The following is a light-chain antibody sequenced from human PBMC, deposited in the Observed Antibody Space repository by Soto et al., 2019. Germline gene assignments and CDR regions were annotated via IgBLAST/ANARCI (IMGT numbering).Light chain of an antibody. CDR2: DAS. CDR1: QDISNY. V-gene: IGKV1-33*01. CDR3: QQYHNLPFT. J-gene: IGKJ3*01. Sequence: DIQMTQSPSSLSASVGDRVTITCQASQDISNYLNWYQQKPGKAPKLLIYDASNLETGVPSRFSGSGSGTDFTFTISSLQPEDIATYSCQQYHNLPFTFGPGTKVDIK.